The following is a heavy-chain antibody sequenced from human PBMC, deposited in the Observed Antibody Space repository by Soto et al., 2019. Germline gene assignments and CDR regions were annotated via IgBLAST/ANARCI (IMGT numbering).Heavy chain of an antibody. CDR3: ARLKPYDLLTGHDY. Sequence: QVQLQESGPGLVKPSGTLSLTCAVSGGSINNSYWWSWVRQPPGTGLEWVGEIYHSGSTNYNPSLDSRVTISVDRSKNQAFLKLTSVAAADMAVYYCARLKPYDLLTGHDYWGQGTLVTVSS. J-gene: IGHJ4*02. D-gene: IGHD3-9*01. V-gene: IGHV4-4*02. CDR1: GGSINNSYW. CDR2: IYHSGST.